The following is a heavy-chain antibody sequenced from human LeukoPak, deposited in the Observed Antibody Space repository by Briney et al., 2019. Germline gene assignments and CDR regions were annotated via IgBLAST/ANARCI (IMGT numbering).Heavy chain of an antibody. CDR3: ARDREANWSDY. Sequence: PGGSLRLSCAASGFTFSSCAMSWVRQAPGKGLEWVSGISGSGDTTYYADSVKGRFTISRDNSKSTLDLQMNSLRAEDTAVYYCARDREANWSDYWGQGTLVTVSS. CDR1: GFTFSSCA. D-gene: IGHD1-1*01. CDR2: ISGSGDTT. V-gene: IGHV3-23*01. J-gene: IGHJ4*02.